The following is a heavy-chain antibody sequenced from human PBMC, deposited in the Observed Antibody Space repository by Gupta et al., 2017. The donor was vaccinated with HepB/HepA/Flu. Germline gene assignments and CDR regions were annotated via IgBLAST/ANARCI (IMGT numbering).Heavy chain of an antibody. Sequence: EVQLLESGEDFVQPGGSLRLSWSASGFTFSNYWMQWARQAPGKGLVWVSRNNTDMSIAYYADSVKGRFTISRDNAKNTLYLQMNSLSTEDTAVYYCVRELAKAPQREWELLPFDHWGQGALVIGSS. CDR3: VRELAKAPQREWELLPFDH. D-gene: IGHD1-26*01. V-gene: IGHV3-74*01. CDR1: GFTFSNYW. J-gene: IGHJ4*02. CDR2: NNTDMSIA.